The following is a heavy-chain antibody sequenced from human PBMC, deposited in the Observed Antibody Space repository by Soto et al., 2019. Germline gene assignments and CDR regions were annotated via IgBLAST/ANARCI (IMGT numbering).Heavy chain of an antibody. CDR1: GFTVSSNY. CDR3: AGSVVYEGGWFDP. J-gene: IGHJ5*02. CDR2: IYSGGST. V-gene: IGHV3-66*01. D-gene: IGHD2-2*01. Sequence: EVQLVESGGGLVQPGGSLRLSCAASGFTVSSNYMSWVHQAPGKGLEWVSVIYSGGSTYYADSVKGRFTISRDNSKNTLYLQMNSLRAEDTAVYYCAGSVVYEGGWFDPWGQGTLVTVSS.